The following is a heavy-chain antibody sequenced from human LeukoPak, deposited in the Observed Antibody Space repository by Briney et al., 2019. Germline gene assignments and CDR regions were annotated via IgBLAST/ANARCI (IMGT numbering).Heavy chain of an antibody. CDR2: MNPNSGNT. Sequence: ASVKVSCKASGYTLTSYDINWVRQATGQGLEWMGWMNPNSGNTGYAQKFQGRVTMTRNTSISTAYMELSSLRSEDTAVYYCARGPSPIWWSRGYYFDYWGQGTLVTVSS. V-gene: IGHV1-8*01. J-gene: IGHJ4*02. CDR1: GYTLTSYD. CDR3: ARGPSPIWWSRGYYFDY. D-gene: IGHD4/OR15-4a*01.